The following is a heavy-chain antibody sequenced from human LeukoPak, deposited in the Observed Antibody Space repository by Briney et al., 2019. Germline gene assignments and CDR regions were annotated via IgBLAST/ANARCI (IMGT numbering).Heavy chain of an antibody. J-gene: IGHJ5*02. CDR1: GFTSGDYA. Sequence: GGSLRLSCTASGFTSGDYAMSWVRQAPGKGLQWVALISYDGSNKYYADSVKGRFTISRDNSKNPLYLQMNSLRAEDTAVYYCARPRGAAAGTFGFDPWGQGTLVTVSS. V-gene: IGHV3-30*04. CDR3: ARPRGAAAGTFGFDP. CDR2: ISYDGSNK. D-gene: IGHD6-13*01.